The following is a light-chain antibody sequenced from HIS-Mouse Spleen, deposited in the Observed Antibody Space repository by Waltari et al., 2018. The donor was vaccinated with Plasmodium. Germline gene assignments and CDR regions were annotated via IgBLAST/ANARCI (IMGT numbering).Light chain of an antibody. Sequence: IQLTQSPSFLSASVGYTVTITCRACQGISSYLAWFQQKPGKAPKLLIYAGSTLQSGVPSSFSGSGSGTEFTLTISSLQPEDFATYYCRQLNSYPLPFGGGTKVEIK. CDR1: QGISSY. J-gene: IGKJ4*01. CDR2: AGS. CDR3: RQLNSYPLP. V-gene: IGKV1-9*01.